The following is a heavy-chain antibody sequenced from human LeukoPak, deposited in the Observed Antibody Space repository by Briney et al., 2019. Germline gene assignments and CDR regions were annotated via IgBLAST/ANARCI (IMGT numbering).Heavy chain of an antibody. CDR2: INWNGGST. V-gene: IGHV3-20*04. CDR1: GFTFDDYG. CDR3: ARYDSSGYYWGPSDY. D-gene: IGHD3-22*01. Sequence: GGSLRLSCAASGFTFDDYGMSWVRQAPGKGLEWVSGINWNGGSTGYADSVKGRFTISRDNAKNSLYLQMNSLRAEDTALYYCARYDSSGYYWGPSDYWGQGTLVTVSS. J-gene: IGHJ4*02.